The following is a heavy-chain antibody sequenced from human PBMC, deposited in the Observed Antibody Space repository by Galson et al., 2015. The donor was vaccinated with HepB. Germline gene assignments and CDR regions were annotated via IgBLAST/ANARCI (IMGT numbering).Heavy chain of an antibody. CDR2: INHSGST. Sequence: SETLSLTCAVYGGSFSGYYWSWIRQPPGKGLEWIGEINHSGSTNYNPSLKSRVTISVDTSKNQFSLKLSSVTAADTAVYYCARGRRAGSSWYFPNGGYFDYWGQGTLVTVSS. D-gene: IGHD6-13*01. CDR3: ARGRRAGSSWYFPNGGYFDY. CDR1: GGSFSGYY. J-gene: IGHJ4*02. V-gene: IGHV4-34*01.